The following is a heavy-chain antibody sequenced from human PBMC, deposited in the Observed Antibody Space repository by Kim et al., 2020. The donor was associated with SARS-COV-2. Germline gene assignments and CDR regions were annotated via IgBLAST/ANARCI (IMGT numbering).Heavy chain of an antibody. J-gene: IGHJ5*02. Sequence: SVKGRFTISRDNAKNSLYLQMNSLRAEDTALYYCAREAYGSMFQGVWFDPWGQGTLVTVSS. D-gene: IGHD6-19*01. CDR3: AREAYGSMFQGVWFDP. V-gene: IGHV3-9*01.